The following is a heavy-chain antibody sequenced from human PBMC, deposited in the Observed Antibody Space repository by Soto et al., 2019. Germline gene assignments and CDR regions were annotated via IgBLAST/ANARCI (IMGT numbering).Heavy chain of an antibody. CDR2: IYPGDSDS. CDR1: RYSFTNYW. V-gene: IGHV5-51*01. CDR3: ARPRSGSYRLDYYGMDV. D-gene: IGHD3-10*01. Sequence: EVQLVQSGAEVKKPGESLKISCKGSRYSFTNYWIAWVRQMPGKGLEWMGIIYPGDSDSRYSPSFQGQVTISADKSISTAYLQWSSLKASDTAIYYCARPRSGSYRLDYYGMDVWGQGTTVTVSS. J-gene: IGHJ6*02.